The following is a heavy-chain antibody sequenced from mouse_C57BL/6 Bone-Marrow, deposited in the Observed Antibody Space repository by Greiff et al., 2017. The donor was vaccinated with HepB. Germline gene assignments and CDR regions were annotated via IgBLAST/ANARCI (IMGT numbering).Heavy chain of an antibody. V-gene: IGHV5-12*01. CDR2: ISNGGGST. CDR3: AREGGIYDGYPYAMDY. D-gene: IGHD2-3*01. CDR1: GFTFSDYY. Sequence: EVQVVESGGGLVQPGGSLKLSCAASGFTFSDYYMYWVRQTPEKRLEWVAYISNGGGSTYYPDTVKGRFTISRDNAKNTLYLQMSRLKSEDTAMYYCAREGGIYDGYPYAMDYWGQGTSVTVAS. J-gene: IGHJ4*01.